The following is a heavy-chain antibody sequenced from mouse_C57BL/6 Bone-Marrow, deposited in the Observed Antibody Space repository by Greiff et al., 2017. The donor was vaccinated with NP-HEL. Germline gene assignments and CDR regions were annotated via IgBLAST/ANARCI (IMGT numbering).Heavy chain of an antibody. CDR1: GYSFTGYY. CDR2: INPSTGGT. Sequence: VQLQQSGPELVKPGASVKISCKASGYSFTGYYMNWVKQSPEKSLEWIGEINPSTGGTTYNQKFKAKATLTADKSSSTAYMLLKSLTSEESAVCSSASRDPWFAYWGQGTLVTVSA. V-gene: IGHV1-42*01. J-gene: IGHJ3*01. CDR3: ASRDPWFAY.